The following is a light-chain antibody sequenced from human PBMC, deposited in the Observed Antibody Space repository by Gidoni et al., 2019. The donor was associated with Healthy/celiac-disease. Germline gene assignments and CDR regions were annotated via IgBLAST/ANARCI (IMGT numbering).Light chain of an antibody. CDR1: KDISNY. CDR3: QQYDNLPRYT. CDR2: DAS. Sequence: DIQMTQSPSSLSASVGDRVTITFQASKDISNYLNWYQQKPGKAPKLLIYDASNLETGVPSSFSGSGSGTDFTFTISSLQPEDIATYYCQQYDNLPRYTFGQGTKLEIK. V-gene: IGKV1-33*01. J-gene: IGKJ2*01.